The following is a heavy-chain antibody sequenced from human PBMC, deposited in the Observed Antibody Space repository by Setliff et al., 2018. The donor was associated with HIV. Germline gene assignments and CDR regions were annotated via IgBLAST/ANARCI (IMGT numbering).Heavy chain of an antibody. Sequence: SETLSLTCTVSGGPISSFSYYWAWIRQSPGKGLEWIGNVYHSGGTDYNPSLRSRVSISVDRSKNLFSLKLTSVTAADTAVYYCAKGPVSGVDLWGQGTLVTVPQ. CDR3: AKGPVSGVDL. J-gene: IGHJ5*02. D-gene: IGHD2-15*01. CDR1: GGPISSFSYY. CDR2: VYHSGGT. V-gene: IGHV4-39*07.